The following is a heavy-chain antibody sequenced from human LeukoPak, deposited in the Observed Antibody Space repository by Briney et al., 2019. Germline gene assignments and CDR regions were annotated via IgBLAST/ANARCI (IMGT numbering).Heavy chain of an antibody. V-gene: IGHV4-39*01. CDR1: GGSISSSSYY. CDR2: IYYSGST. J-gene: IGHJ4*02. Sequence: SETLSLTCTVSGGSISSSSYYWGWIRQPPGKGPEWIGSIYYSGSTYYNPSLKSRVTISVDTSKNQFSLKLSSVTAADTAVYYCASENHNWNDDYFDYWGQGTLVTVSS. D-gene: IGHD1-1*01. CDR3: ASENHNWNDDYFDY.